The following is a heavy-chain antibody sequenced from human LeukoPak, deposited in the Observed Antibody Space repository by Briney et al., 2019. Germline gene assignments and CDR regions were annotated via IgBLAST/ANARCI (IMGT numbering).Heavy chain of an antibody. D-gene: IGHD1-26*01. CDR3: AKDVGKWESLHYFDY. CDR2: ISGSGAST. J-gene: IGHJ4*02. Sequence: GGSLRLSCLTSGFTFSTNAMSWVRQAPGKGLEWISGISGSGASTYYADSVTGRFTISRDNSRDTLYLQMNSLRGDDTAVYYCAKDVGKWESLHYFDYWGQGTLVTVSS. V-gene: IGHV3-23*01. CDR1: GFTFSTNA.